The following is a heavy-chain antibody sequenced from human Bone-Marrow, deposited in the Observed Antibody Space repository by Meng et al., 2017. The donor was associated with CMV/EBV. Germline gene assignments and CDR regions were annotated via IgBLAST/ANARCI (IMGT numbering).Heavy chain of an antibody. J-gene: IGHJ4*02. CDR2: ISSSSTI. D-gene: IGHD6-19*01. Sequence: GESLKISCAASGFTFSDYYMNWVRQAPGKGLEWVSSISSSSTIYYADSVKGRFTISRDNSKNTLYLQMNNLRAEDTAVYYCARSHGWTFDYWGQGTLVTVSS. CDR3: ARSHGWTFDY. V-gene: IGHV3-69-1*01. CDR1: GFTFSDYY.